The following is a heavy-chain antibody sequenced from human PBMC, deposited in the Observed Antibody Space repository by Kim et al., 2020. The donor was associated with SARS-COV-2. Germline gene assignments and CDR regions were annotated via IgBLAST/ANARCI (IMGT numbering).Heavy chain of an antibody. J-gene: IGHJ4*01. CDR3: AILPHRGSPRPVDY. Sequence: SVKVSCKASGGTFSNYTLSWVRQAPGQGLEWMGGIIPLLIIPVFGTANYAQKFKGRVTITADKSTNTASMELSSLRCEDTAVYYCAILPHRGSPRPVDYWGHGTLAT. V-gene: IGHV1-69*06. CDR2: IIPLLIIPVFGTA. CDR1: GGTFSNYT. D-gene: IGHD3-16*01.